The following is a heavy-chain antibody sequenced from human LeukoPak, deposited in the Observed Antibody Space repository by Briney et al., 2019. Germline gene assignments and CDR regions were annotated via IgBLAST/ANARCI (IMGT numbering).Heavy chain of an antibody. V-gene: IGHV3-9*01. CDR3: AKDTAMVLFSGWFDP. Sequence: GRSLRLSCAASGFTFDDYAMHWVRQAPGKGLEWDSGISWNSGSIGYADSVKGRFTISRDNAKNSLYLQMNSLRAEDTALYYCAKDTAMVLFSGWFDPWGQGTLVTVSS. CDR1: GFTFDDYA. J-gene: IGHJ5*02. CDR2: ISWNSGSI. D-gene: IGHD5-18*01.